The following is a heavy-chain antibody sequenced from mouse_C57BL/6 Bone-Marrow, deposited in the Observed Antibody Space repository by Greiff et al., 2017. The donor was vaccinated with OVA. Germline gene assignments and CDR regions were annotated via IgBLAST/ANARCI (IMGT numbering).Heavy chain of an antibody. J-gene: IGHJ3*01. D-gene: IGHD2-4*01. Sequence: EVHLVESEGGLVQPGSSMKLSCTASGFTFSDYYMAWVRQVPEKGLEWVANINYDGSSTYYLDSLKSRFIISRDNAKNILYLQMSSLKSEDTATYYCARALYDYGGFAYWGQGTLVTVSA. CDR3: ARALYDYGGFAY. V-gene: IGHV5-16*01. CDR1: GFTFSDYY. CDR2: INYDGSST.